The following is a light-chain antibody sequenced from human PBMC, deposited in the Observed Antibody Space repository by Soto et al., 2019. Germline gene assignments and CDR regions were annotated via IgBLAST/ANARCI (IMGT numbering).Light chain of an antibody. Sequence: DIQITQSPSSLSASVGDRVTITCQASQDISNYLNWYQQKLGKAPKLLIYDASNLETGVPSRFSSSGSGTDFTFTISSLQPEDIATYYCQQYSHLITFGQGTRLEIK. J-gene: IGKJ5*01. CDR3: QQYSHLIT. CDR2: DAS. V-gene: IGKV1-33*01. CDR1: QDISNY.